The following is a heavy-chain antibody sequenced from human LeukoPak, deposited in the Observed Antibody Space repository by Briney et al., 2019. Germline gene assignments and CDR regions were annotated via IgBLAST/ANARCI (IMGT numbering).Heavy chain of an antibody. CDR3: ARLSSWYSKTYYYYGMDV. J-gene: IGHJ6*02. CDR2: IIPIFGTA. D-gene: IGHD6-13*01. V-gene: IGHV1-69*13. Sequence: SVKVSCKASGGTFSSYAISWVRQAPGQGLEWMGGIIPIFGTANYAQKFQGRVTITADESTSTAYMELSSLRSEDTTVYYCARLSSWYSKTYYYYGMDVWGQGTTVTVSS. CDR1: GGTFSSYA.